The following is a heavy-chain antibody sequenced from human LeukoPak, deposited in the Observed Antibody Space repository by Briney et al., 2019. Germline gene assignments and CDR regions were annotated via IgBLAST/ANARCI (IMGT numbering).Heavy chain of an antibody. V-gene: IGHV4-59*01. D-gene: IGHD3-3*01. Sequence: SETLSLTCTVSGGSISSYYWSWIRQPPGKGLEWIGYIYYSGSTNYNPSLKSRVTISVDTSKNQFSLKLSSVTAADTAVYYCARSGHNYDFWSGPKYFDLWGRGTLVTVSS. CDR3: ARSGHNYDFWSGPKYFDL. CDR2: IYYSGST. CDR1: GGSISSYY. J-gene: IGHJ2*01.